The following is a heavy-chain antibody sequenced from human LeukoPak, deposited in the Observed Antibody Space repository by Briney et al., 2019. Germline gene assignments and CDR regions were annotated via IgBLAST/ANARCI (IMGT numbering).Heavy chain of an antibody. J-gene: IGHJ3*02. CDR2: ISGSGGST. Sequence: GGSLRLSCAASGFTFSSYAMSWVRQAPGKGLEWVSAISGSGGSTYYADSVKGRFTISRDNSKNTLYLQMNSLRAEDTAVYYCAEATMIVVVKVWSAFDIWGQGTMVTVSS. CDR1: GFTFSSYA. D-gene: IGHD3-22*01. V-gene: IGHV3-23*01. CDR3: AEATMIVVVKVWSAFDI.